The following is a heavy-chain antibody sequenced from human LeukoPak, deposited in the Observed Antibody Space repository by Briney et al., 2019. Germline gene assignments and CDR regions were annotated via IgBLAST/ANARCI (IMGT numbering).Heavy chain of an antibody. D-gene: IGHD6-13*01. J-gene: IGHJ4*02. Sequence: SGGSLRLSCVGSGFTFSSYSMNWVRQAPGKGLEWVSYISSSSSSSIYYADSVKGRFTISRDNAKNSLYLQLNSLRVEDTAVYFCARSQFSSSFNHFDYWGQGNLVIVSS. CDR1: GFTFSSYS. CDR3: ARSQFSSSFNHFDY. V-gene: IGHV3-48*01. CDR2: ISSSSSSSI.